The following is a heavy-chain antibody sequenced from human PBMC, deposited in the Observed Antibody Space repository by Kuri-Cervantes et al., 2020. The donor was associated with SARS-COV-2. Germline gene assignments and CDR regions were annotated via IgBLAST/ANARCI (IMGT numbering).Heavy chain of an antibody. J-gene: IGHJ3*02. CDR1: GFTFSSYG. D-gene: IGHD3-16*02. CDR2: IWYDGSNK. CDR3: ARERVIRGGAFDI. V-gene: IGHV3-33*01. Sequence: GESLKISCAASGFTFSSYGMHWVRQAPGKGLEWVAVIWYDGSNKYYADSVKGRFTISRDNSKNTLYLQMNSLRAEDTAVYYCARERVIRGGAFDIWGQGTTVTVSS.